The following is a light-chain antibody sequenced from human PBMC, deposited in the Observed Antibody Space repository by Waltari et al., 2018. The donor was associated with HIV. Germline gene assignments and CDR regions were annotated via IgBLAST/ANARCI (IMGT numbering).Light chain of an antibody. V-gene: IGLV1-47*01. Sequence: QSVLTQPPSASGTPGQRVTISCSGSGSNVGGYSVHWYRQLPGAAAELLIYADFQRPSGVPYRFSGSKSGTSASLDISGLRSEDEAYYYCAVWDDTLRGGIFGGGTRLTVL. CDR3: AVWDDTLRGGI. CDR1: GSNVGGYS. J-gene: IGLJ2*01. CDR2: ADF.